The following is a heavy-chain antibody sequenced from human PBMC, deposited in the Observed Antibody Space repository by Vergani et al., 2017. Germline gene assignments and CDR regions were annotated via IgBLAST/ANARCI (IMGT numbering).Heavy chain of an antibody. Sequence: QLQLQESGPGLVKPSETLSLTCTVSGGSISSYYWSWIRQPAGKGLEWIGYIYYSGSTSYNPSLKSRVTISVDTSKNQFSLNLRSVTAADTAVYYCARRAYSGSFSYYFDYWGQGTLVTVSS. J-gene: IGHJ4*02. CDR3: ARRAYSGSFSYYFDY. CDR2: IYYSGST. D-gene: IGHD1-26*01. CDR1: GGSISSYY. V-gene: IGHV4-59*01.